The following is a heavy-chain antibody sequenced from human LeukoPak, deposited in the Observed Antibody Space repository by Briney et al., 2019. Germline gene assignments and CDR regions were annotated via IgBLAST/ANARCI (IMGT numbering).Heavy chain of an antibody. D-gene: IGHD3-10*01. Sequence: PSETLSLTCIVSGGSINKYFCNWIRQPAGKGLEWIGRIESVGPSTDTPALRGRVSRSVDASMSPVSLEVTSMTAADTAMYYCARVCGSATNYRLCGFDVWGQGTVVTVSS. J-gene: IGHJ3*01. CDR2: IESVGPS. V-gene: IGHV4-4*07. CDR3: ARVCGSATNYRLCGFDV. CDR1: GGSINKYF.